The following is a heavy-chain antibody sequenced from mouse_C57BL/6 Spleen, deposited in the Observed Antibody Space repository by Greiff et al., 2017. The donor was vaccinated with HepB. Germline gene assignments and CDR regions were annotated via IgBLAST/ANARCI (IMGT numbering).Heavy chain of an antibody. CDR3: ATLTTVDRDY. CDR1: GYAFSSSW. D-gene: IGHD1-1*01. CDR2: IYPGDGDT. J-gene: IGHJ2*01. Sequence: VKLMESGPELVKPGASVKISCKASGYAFSSSWMNWVKQRPGKGLEWIGRIYPGDGDTNYNGKFTGKATLTADKSSSTAYMQLSSLTSEDSAVYFCATLTTVDRDYWGQGTTLTVSS. V-gene: IGHV1-82*01.